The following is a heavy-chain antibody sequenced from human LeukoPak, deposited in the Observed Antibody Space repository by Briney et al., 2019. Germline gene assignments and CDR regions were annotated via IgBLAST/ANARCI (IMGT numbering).Heavy chain of an antibody. CDR1: GHRFTSYW. J-gene: IGHJ4*02. V-gene: IGHV5-51*01. CDR3: ARLGYCSSISCYEDY. D-gene: IGHD2-2*01. CDR2: IYPGDCDT. Sequence: GEALEIPFEVPGHRFTSYWIAWVRRLPGKGLGWMGIIYPGDCDTTYSPSFEGQVTISADKSIGTAFLQWSSLKASDTAMYYCARLGYCSSISCYEDYWGQGTLVTVSS.